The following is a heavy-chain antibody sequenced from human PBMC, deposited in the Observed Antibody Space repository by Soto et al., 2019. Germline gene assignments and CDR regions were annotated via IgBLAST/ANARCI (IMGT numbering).Heavy chain of an antibody. Sequence: PSETLSLTCAVSGYSISSGYYWGWIRQPPGKGLEWIGSTYHSGSTYYNPSLKSRVTISVDTSKNQFSLKLSSVTAADTAVYYCARADSDYGSGSHLSHVMDWGQGTLVTVSS. CDR1: GYSISSGYY. CDR2: TYHSGST. V-gene: IGHV4-38-2*01. CDR3: ARADSDYGSGSHLSHVMD. D-gene: IGHD3-10*01. J-gene: IGHJ4*02.